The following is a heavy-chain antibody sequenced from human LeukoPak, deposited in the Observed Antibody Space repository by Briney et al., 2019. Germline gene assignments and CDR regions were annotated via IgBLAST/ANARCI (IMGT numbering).Heavy chain of an antibody. CDR3: ARGGYRYGYVLDY. CDR2: ISYDGSNK. D-gene: IGHD5-18*01. CDR1: GYTFSSYA. V-gene: IGHV3-30*04. J-gene: IGHJ4*02. Sequence: GGSLRLSCAASGYTFSSYATHWVRQAPGTGLEWVSFISYDGSNKYYADSVKGRFTISRDNSKNTLYLQMNSLRPEDTALYYCARGGYRYGYVLDYWGQGTLVTVSS.